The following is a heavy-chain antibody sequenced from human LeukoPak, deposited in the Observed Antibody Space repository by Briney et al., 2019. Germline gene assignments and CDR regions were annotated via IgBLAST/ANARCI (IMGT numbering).Heavy chain of an antibody. CDR1: GFTFSSYG. V-gene: IGHV3-30*18. D-gene: IGHD3-3*01. CDR3: AKGSFGVVIPFDY. CDR2: ISYDGSNK. Sequence: GRSLRLSCAASGFTFSSYGMHWVRQAPGKGLEWVAVISYDGSNKDYADSVKGRFTISRDNSKNTLYLQMNSLRAEDTAVYYCAKGSFGVVIPFDYWGQGTLVTVSS. J-gene: IGHJ4*02.